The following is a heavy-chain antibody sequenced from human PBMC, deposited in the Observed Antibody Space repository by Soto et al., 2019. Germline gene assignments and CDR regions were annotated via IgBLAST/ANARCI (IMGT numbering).Heavy chain of an antibody. CDR1: GFTFSIYS. CDR3: ATYYGSGSYFXDHYYYGMDV. Sequence: GGSLRLSCAASGFTFSIYSMNWVRQAPGKGLEWISYISSTSSTIYYADSVKGRFTISRDNAKNSLYLQMNSLRAEDTAVYYCATYYGSGSYFXDHYYYGMDVWGQGTTVTVSS. V-gene: IGHV3-48*01. CDR2: ISSTSSTI. D-gene: IGHD3-10*01. J-gene: IGHJ6*02.